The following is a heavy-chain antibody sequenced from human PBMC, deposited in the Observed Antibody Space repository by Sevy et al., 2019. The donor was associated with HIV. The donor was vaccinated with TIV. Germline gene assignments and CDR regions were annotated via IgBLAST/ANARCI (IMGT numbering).Heavy chain of an antibody. D-gene: IGHD2-2*01. V-gene: IGHV1-24*01. CDR3: ATDLRHIVVVPAAIRSSWFDP. CDR2: FDPEDGET. CDR1: GYTLTELS. Sequence: ASVKVSCKVSGYTLTELSMHWVRQAPGKGLEWMGGFDPEDGETIYAQKFQGRVTMTEDTSTDTAYMELSSLGSEDTAVYYCATDLRHIVVVPAAIRSSWFDPWGQGTLVTVSS. J-gene: IGHJ5*02.